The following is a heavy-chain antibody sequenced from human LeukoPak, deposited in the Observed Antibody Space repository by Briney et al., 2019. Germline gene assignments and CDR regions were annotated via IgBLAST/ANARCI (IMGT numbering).Heavy chain of an antibody. V-gene: IGHV4-59*11. D-gene: IGHD3-10*01. CDR2: IYYKGNT. Sequence: PSETLSLTCTVSGGSISGHYWGWIRQPPGKGLEGIGYIYYKGNTNYNPSLKSRVTVLLGTSKIQFSLKLSSVTAADTAVYYCARTPTNYYGSGSYFDYWGQGTLVTVSS. CDR3: ARTPTNYYGSGSYFDY. J-gene: IGHJ4*02. CDR1: GGSISGHY.